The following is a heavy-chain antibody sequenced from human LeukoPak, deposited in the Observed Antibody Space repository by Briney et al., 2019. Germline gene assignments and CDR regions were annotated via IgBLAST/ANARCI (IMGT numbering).Heavy chain of an antibody. D-gene: IGHD2-2*01. V-gene: IGHV1-69*13. CDR3: ARVVVPAAGAEYFQH. CDR1: GGTFSSYA. Sequence: SVKVSCKASGGTFSSYAISWVRQAPRQGLEWMGGIIPIFGTANYAQKFQGRVTITADESTSTAYMELSSLRSEDTAVYYCARVVVPAAGAEYFQHWGQGTLVTVSS. CDR2: IIPIFGTA. J-gene: IGHJ1*01.